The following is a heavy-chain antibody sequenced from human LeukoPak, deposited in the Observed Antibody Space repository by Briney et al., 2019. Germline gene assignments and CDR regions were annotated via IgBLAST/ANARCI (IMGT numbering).Heavy chain of an antibody. CDR1: VLTFSSYA. CDR2: ISGSGSST. J-gene: IGHJ4*02. V-gene: IGHV3-23*01. CDR3: AKDGSARSYYDY. Sequence: GGSLRLSCEASVLTFSSYAMSWVRQAPGKGLDWVSGISGSGSSTYYADSVKGRFTISRDNSKNTLYLQMNSLRAEDTAVYYCAKDGSARSYYDYWGQGTLVTVSS. D-gene: IGHD3-10*01.